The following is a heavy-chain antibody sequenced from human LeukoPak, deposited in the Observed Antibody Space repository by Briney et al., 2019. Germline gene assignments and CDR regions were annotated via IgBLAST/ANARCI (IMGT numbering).Heavy chain of an antibody. J-gene: IGHJ4*02. CDR1: GYTFTSFL. CDR2: ISGYDGNT. V-gene: IGHV1-18*01. D-gene: IGHD5-12*01. Sequence: ASVKVSCKASGYTFTSFLISWVRQAPGQGLEWMGWISGYDGNTKYAQRFQGRVTMTTDTSTSTAYMELRSLRSDDTAVYYCARTGVATIIDYWGQGTLVTVFS. CDR3: ARTGVATIIDY.